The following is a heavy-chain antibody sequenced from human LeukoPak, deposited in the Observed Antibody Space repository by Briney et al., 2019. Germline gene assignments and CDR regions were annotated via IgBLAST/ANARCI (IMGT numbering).Heavy chain of an antibody. V-gene: IGHV4-34*01. CDR3: ARTVLGYCSSTSCYQLYYYYGMNV. CDR2: INHSGST. CDR1: GGSFSGYY. J-gene: IGHJ6*02. Sequence: SETLSLTCAVYGGSFSGYYWSWIRQPPGKGLEWIGEINHSGSTNYNPSLKSQVTISVDTSKNQFSLKLSSVTAADTAVYYCARTVLGYCSSTSCYQLYYYYGMNVWGQGTTVTVSS. D-gene: IGHD2-2*01.